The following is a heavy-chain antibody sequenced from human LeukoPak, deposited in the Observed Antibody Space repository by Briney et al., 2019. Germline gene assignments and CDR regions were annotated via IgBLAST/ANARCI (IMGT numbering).Heavy chain of an antibody. J-gene: IGHJ4*02. Sequence: GGSLRLSCAASGFPFSSYSMNWVRQAPGKGLEWVSSISSSSSYIYYADSVKGRFTISRDNAKNSLYLQMNSLRAEDTAVYYCARDPSGWYFVDYWGQGTLVTVSS. D-gene: IGHD6-19*01. CDR3: ARDPSGWYFVDY. CDR2: ISSSSSYI. V-gene: IGHV3-21*01. CDR1: GFPFSSYS.